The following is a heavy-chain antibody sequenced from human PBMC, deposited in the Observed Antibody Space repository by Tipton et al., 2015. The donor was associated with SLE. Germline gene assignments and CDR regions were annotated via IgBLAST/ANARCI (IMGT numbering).Heavy chain of an antibody. CDR2: IYDSGST. Sequence: TLSLTCAVYGGSFSSHYWSWIRQPPGKGLEWIGYIYDSGSTNHNPSLKSRVTISVDTSKNQFSLKLGSVTAADTAVYYCARRPAGNSWFYLDYWGQGTLVTVSS. CDR3: ARRPAGNSWFYLDY. CDR1: GGSFSSHY. D-gene: IGHD6-13*01. J-gene: IGHJ4*02. V-gene: IGHV4-59*11.